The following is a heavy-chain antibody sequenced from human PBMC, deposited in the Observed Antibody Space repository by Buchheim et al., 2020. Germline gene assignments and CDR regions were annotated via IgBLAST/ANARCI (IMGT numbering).Heavy chain of an antibody. Sequence: EVQLVESGGGLVQPGRSLRLSCTASGFTFDDFAMNWVRQVPGKGLEWVGFIRGKAYGGTTEYAASVKGRFTISRDDSKSIAYLQMNSLKTEDTAIYYCTRGIVAVDYWGQGTL. D-gene: IGHD6-13*01. V-gene: IGHV3-49*04. J-gene: IGHJ4*02. CDR1: GFTFDDFA. CDR2: IRGKAYGGTT. CDR3: TRGIVAVDY.